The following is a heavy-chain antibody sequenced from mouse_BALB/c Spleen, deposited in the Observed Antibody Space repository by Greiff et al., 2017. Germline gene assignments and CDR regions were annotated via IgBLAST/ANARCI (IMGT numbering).Heavy chain of an antibody. CDR2: IDPETGGT. CDR3: TRPRGIYYGNYDY. Sequence: QVQLQQSGAELVRPGASVTLSCKASGYTFTDYEMHWVKQTPVHGLEWIGAIDPETGGTAYNQKFKGKATLTADKSSSTAYMELRSLTSEDSAVYYCTRPRGIYYGNYDYWGQGTSVTVSS. V-gene: IGHV1-15*01. CDR1: GYTFTDYE. J-gene: IGHJ4*01. D-gene: IGHD2-1*01.